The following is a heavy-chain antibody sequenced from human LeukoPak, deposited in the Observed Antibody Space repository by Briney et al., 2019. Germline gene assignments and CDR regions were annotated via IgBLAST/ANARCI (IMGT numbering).Heavy chain of an antibody. D-gene: IGHD3-22*01. V-gene: IGHV3-23*01. CDR3: ARDPLLIGYDSENYFDY. CDR1: GFTFSNYW. CDR2: ISGSGGST. Sequence: RPWGSLRLSCAASGFTFSNYWMSWVRQAPGKGLEWVSAISGSGGSTYYADSVKGRFTISRDNAKNSLYLQMNSLRAEDTAVYYCARDPLLIGYDSENYFDYWGQGTLVTVSS. J-gene: IGHJ4*02.